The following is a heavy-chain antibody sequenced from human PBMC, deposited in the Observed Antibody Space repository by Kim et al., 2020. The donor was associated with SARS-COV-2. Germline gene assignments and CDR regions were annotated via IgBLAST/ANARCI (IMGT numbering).Heavy chain of an antibody. CDR3: ALGNALDY. V-gene: IGHV3-23*01. Sequence: SWQGRFTISRDNSKNTLFLQMNSLRVDDTAIYYCALGNALDYWGQGTLVTVSS. J-gene: IGHJ4*02.